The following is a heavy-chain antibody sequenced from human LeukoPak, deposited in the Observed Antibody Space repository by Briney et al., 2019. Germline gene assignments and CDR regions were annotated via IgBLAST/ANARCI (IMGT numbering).Heavy chain of an antibody. J-gene: IGHJ6*02. V-gene: IGHV1-18*01. CDR3: ARITGTDFYHYYYGMDV. CDR2: ISAYNGNT. CDR1: GYTFTSYG. Sequence: GASVKVSCKASGYTFTSYGISWVRQAPGQGLEWMGWISAYNGNTNYAQKLQGRVTMTTDTSTSTAYMELRSLRSDDTAVYYCARITGTDFYHYYYGMDVWGQGTTVTVSS. D-gene: IGHD1-20*01.